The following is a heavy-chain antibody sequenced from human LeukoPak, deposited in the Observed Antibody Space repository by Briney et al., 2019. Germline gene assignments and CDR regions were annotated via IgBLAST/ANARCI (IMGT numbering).Heavy chain of an antibody. Sequence: RASVKVSCKASGYTFTSYAMHWVRQAPGQRLEWMGWINAGNGNTKYSQKFQGRVTMTEDTSTDTAYMELSSLRSEDAAVYYCATDYYDSSGYYYLDAFDIWGQGTMVTVSS. CDR2: INAGNGNT. CDR3: ATDYYDSSGYYYLDAFDI. D-gene: IGHD3-22*01. V-gene: IGHV1-3*01. J-gene: IGHJ3*02. CDR1: GYTFTSYA.